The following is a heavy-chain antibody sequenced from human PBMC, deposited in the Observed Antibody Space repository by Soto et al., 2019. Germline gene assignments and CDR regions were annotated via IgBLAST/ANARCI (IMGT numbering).Heavy chain of an antibody. V-gene: IGHV3-21*01. CDR2: ISISGSYI. Sequence: VGSLRLSCAASGFTFSSYSINWVRQAPGKGLEWVSSISISGSYIYYADSVRGRFTISRDNAKNSLYLQMNSLRAEDTAVYYCARGYCTNGVCYTLYYFDYWGQGTLVTVSS. CDR3: ARGYCTNGVCYTLYYFDY. CDR1: GFTFSSYS. D-gene: IGHD2-8*01. J-gene: IGHJ4*02.